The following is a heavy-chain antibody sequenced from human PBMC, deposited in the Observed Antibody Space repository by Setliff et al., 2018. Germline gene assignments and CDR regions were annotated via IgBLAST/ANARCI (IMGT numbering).Heavy chain of an antibody. J-gene: IGHJ4*02. Sequence: SETLSLTCAVSGYSISSGYYWGWIRQPPGKGLEWIGSIYHSGSTNYNPSLKSRVTISVDTSKNQFSLKLSSVTAADTAVYYCARDSGYYLYYFDYWGQGTLVTVSS. CDR3: ARDSGYYLYYFDY. CDR1: GYSISSGYY. V-gene: IGHV4-38-2*01. D-gene: IGHD3-22*01. CDR2: IYHSGST.